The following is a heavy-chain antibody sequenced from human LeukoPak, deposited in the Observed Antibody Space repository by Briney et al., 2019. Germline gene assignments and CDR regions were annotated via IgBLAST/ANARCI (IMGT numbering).Heavy chain of an antibody. CDR2: INPNSGGT. V-gene: IGHV1-2*02. J-gene: IGHJ3*02. CDR1: GYTFTGYY. D-gene: IGHD2-2*01. Sequence: GASVKVSCKASGYTFTGYYMHWVRQAPGQGLEWMGWINPNSGGTNYAQKFKGRVTMTRDTSISTAYMELSRLRSDDTAVYYCARDRVPAAIAGSDAFDIWGQGTMVTVSS. CDR3: ARDRVPAAIAGSDAFDI.